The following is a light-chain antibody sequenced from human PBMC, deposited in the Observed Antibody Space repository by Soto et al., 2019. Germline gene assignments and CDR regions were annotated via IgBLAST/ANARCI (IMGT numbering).Light chain of an antibody. Sequence: QSVLTQPPSLSVSPGQSVTISCAGTSSDVGGYNRVSWYQQPPGTAPKLVISEVSNRPSGVPDRFSGSKSANTASLTISGLQAEDEADYYCSSYTGSSTWVFGTGTKVTVL. CDR1: SSDVGGYNR. J-gene: IGLJ1*01. CDR3: SSYTGSSTWV. V-gene: IGLV2-18*02. CDR2: EVS.